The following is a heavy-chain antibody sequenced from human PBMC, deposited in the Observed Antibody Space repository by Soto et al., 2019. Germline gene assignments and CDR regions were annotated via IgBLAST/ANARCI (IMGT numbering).Heavy chain of an antibody. CDR2: ISAHNGNT. J-gene: IGHJ4*02. CDR1: GYTFTSYG. D-gene: IGHD1-1*01. Sequence: QVHLVQSGAEVKKPGASVKVSCKASGYTFTSYGITWVRQAPGQGLEGRGWISAHNGNTDYAQKRQGRVIVTRDTSTSTAYMELRSLISDDTAVYYCARGRYGDYWGQGALVTVSS. V-gene: IGHV1-18*01. CDR3: ARGRYGDY.